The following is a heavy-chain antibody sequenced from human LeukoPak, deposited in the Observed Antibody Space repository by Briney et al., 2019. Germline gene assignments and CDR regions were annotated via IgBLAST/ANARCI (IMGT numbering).Heavy chain of an antibody. CDR3: ARHEPTAVAGTMDFQH. CDR1: GYSFTSYW. CDR2: IDPSDSYT. Sequence: GESLKISCKGSGYSFTSYWISWVRQMPGKGLEWMGTIDPSDSYTNYSPSFQGHVTIPADKSISTAYLQWSSLKASDTAMYYCARHEPTAVAGTMDFQHWGQGTLVTVSS. D-gene: IGHD6-19*01. J-gene: IGHJ1*01. V-gene: IGHV5-10-1*01.